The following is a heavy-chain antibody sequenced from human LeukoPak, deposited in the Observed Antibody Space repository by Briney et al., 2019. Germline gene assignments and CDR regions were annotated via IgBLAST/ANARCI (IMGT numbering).Heavy chain of an antibody. CDR3: ATVPAAENFDY. CDR2: INHSGST. D-gene: IGHD2-2*01. J-gene: IGHJ4*02. Sequence: SETLSLTCAVYGGSFSGYYWSWIRQPPGKGLEWIGEINHSGSTNYNPSLKSRVTISVDTSKSQFSLKLSSVTAADTAVYYCATVPAAENFDYWGQGTLVTVSS. V-gene: IGHV4-34*01. CDR1: GGSFSGYY.